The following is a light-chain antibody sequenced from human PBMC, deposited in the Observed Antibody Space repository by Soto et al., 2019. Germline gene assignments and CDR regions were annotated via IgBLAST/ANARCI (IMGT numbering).Light chain of an antibody. V-gene: IGKV3-15*01. CDR1: QSISDT. Sequence: EIVMTQSPATLSVSPGGRATLSCRASQSISDTLAWYQQKPGQAPRLLIYGASTRATGIPARFSGSGSGTEFTLTISSLQSEDFAVYYCQHYNHWLWTFGQGTKVDIK. J-gene: IGKJ1*01. CDR2: GAS. CDR3: QHYNHWLWT.